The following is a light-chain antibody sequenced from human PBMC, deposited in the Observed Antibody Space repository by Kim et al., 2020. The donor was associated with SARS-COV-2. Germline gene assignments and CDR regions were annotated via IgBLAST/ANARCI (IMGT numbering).Light chain of an antibody. Sequence: QSVTISCTGTSSDVGGYNYVSWYQQYPGKVPKLMIYETTRRPSGVPDRFSGSKSGNTASLTVSGLQAEDEADYYCSSFAGSNNWLFGGGTQLTVL. CDR3: SSFAGSNNWL. V-gene: IGLV2-8*01. CDR1: SSDVGGYNY. CDR2: ETT. J-gene: IGLJ3*02.